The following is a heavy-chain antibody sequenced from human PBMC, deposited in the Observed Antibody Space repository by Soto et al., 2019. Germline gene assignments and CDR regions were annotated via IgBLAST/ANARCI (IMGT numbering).Heavy chain of an antibody. CDR2: ISGSGGST. CDR1: GFTFSSYA. D-gene: IGHD2-15*01. J-gene: IGHJ4*02. Sequence: GGSLRLSCAASGFTFSSYAMSWVRQAPGKGLEWVSAISGSGGSTYYADSVKGRFTISRDNSKNTLYLQMNSLRAEDTAVYYCAKPLHIVVVVAAYDYWGQGTLVTVSS. V-gene: IGHV3-23*01. CDR3: AKPLHIVVVVAAYDY.